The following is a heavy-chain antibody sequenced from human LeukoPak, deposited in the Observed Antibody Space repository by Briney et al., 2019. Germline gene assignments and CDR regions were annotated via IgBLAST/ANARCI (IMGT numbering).Heavy chain of an antibody. Sequence: GASVKVSCKTSGYTFRTYGITWVRQAPAKGFQWMGWISAHSGNTKYAENFQGRISLTTDTSATTAYMELRSLTSDDTAVYYCARDLSSGGWTLEFDYWGQGSLVTVAS. CDR2: ISAHSGNT. D-gene: IGHD2-15*01. J-gene: IGHJ4*02. CDR3: ARDLSSGGWTLEFDY. V-gene: IGHV1-18*01. CDR1: GYTFRTYG.